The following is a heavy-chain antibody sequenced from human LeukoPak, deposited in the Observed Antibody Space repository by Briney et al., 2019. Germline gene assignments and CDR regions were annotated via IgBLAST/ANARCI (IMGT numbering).Heavy chain of an antibody. V-gene: IGHV4-30-4*07. J-gene: IGHJ4*02. CDR2: IYYSGST. CDR1: GGSISSGGYS. Sequence: PSETLSLTCAVSGGSISSGGYSWSWIRQPPGKGLEWIGYIYYSGSTYYNPSLKSRVTISVDTSKNQFSLKLSSVTAADTAVYYCARMVFSGYYGSGSYPFDYWGQGTLVTVSS. CDR3: ARMVFSGYYGSGSYPFDY. D-gene: IGHD3-10*01.